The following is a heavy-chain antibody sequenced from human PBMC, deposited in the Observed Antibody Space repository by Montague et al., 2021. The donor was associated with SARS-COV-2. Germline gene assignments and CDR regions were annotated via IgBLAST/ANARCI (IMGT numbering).Heavy chain of an antibody. Sequence: PALVKPTQTLTLTCTFSGFSLSTSGMCASWIRQPPGKALEWLALIDWDDDKYYSTSLKTRLTISKDTSKNQVVLTMTNMDPVDTATYYCARIWGATRGDAFDIWGQGTIVTVSS. CDR3: ARIWGATRGDAFDI. V-gene: IGHV2-70*01. CDR1: GFSLSTSGMC. J-gene: IGHJ3*02. CDR2: IDWDDDK. D-gene: IGHD1-26*01.